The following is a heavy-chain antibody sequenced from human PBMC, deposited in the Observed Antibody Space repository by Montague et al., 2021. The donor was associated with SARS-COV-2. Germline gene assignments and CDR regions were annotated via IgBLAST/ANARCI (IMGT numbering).Heavy chain of an antibody. Sequence: SLRLSFSASGFTFSAYWMHWVRQAPGQGLEWVARIRADGTTTNYADSVKGRFTISRDNAQDTVYLHMTTLTAEDTAVYYCVRAFSNSFKWFDPWGQDTLVTVPS. D-gene: IGHD6-13*01. J-gene: IGHJ5*02. CDR1: GFTFSAYW. CDR2: IRADGTTT. CDR3: VRAFSNSFKWFDP. V-gene: IGHV3-74*01.